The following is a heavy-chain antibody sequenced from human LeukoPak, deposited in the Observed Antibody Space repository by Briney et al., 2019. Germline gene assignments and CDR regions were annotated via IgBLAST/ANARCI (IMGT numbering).Heavy chain of an antibody. D-gene: IGHD5-18*01. Sequence: SETLSLTCTVSGGSLSSSSYYWGWFRQPPGKGLEGMGSIYYSGSTYYTPSLKSRVTISVDTSKNPFSLKLSSVTAADTAVYYCARPLDTAMVLDAFDIWGQGTMVTVSS. V-gene: IGHV4-39*01. CDR1: GGSLSSSSYY. J-gene: IGHJ3*02. CDR3: ARPLDTAMVLDAFDI. CDR2: IYYSGST.